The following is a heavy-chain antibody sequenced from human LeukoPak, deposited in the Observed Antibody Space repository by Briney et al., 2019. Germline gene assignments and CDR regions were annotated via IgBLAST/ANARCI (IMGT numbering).Heavy chain of an antibody. CDR2: ISSSSSTI. V-gene: IGHV3-48*04. CDR3: ARDLIEAAAFSYYYYYGMDV. J-gene: IGHJ6*02. Sequence: GGSLRLSCAASGFTFSSYAMSWVRQAPGKGLEWVSYISSSSSTIYYADSVKGRFTISRDNAKNSLYLQMNSLRAEDTAVYYCARDLIEAAAFSYYYYYGMDVWGQGTTVTVSS. D-gene: IGHD6-25*01. CDR1: GFTFSSYA.